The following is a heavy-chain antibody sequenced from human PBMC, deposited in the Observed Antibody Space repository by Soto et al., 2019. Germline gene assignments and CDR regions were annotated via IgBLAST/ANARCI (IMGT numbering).Heavy chain of an antibody. V-gene: IGHV1-69*01. CDR2: IIPIFCTA. CDR3: ARGQDQLVRDYYGMDV. J-gene: IGHJ6*02. Sequence: QVQLVQSGAEVKKPGSSVKVSCKASGGTFSSYAISWVRQAPGQGLEWMGGIIPIFCTANYAQKFQGRVTITADESTSTAYMELSSLRSEDTAVYYCARGQDQLVRDYYGMDVWGQGTTVTVSS. D-gene: IGHD6-6*01. CDR1: GGTFSSYA.